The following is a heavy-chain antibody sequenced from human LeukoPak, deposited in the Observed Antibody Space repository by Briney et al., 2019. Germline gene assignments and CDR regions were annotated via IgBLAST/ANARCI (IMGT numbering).Heavy chain of an antibody. CDR2: IRYDGSNK. J-gene: IGHJ4*02. CDR3: AKASRYCSGNSCYSHYFGY. CDR1: GFTFSSYW. V-gene: IGHV3-30*02. Sequence: GGSLRLSCAASGFTFSSYWMHWVRQAPGKGLEWVAFIRYDGSNKYYADSVKGRFTISRDNSKNTLYLQMNSLRVEDTAVYYCAKASRYCSGNSCYSHYFGYWGQGTLVTVSS. D-gene: IGHD2-15*01.